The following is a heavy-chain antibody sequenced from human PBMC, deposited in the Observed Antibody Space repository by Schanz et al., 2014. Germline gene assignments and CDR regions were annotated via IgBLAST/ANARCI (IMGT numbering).Heavy chain of an antibody. J-gene: IGHJ4*02. Sequence: EVQLLDSGGGLVQPGGSLRLSCGGSGFTFSKYCMSWVRQAPGKGLEWVANIKQDGSEKYYVDAVKGRFTISRDNAKNSMDKHMQSLRSDDTAVDYCAMDNYESSGSWAYWGQGTLVTVSS. D-gene: IGHD3-10*01. CDR1: GFTFSKYC. V-gene: IGHV3-7*04. CDR2: IKQDGSEK. CDR3: AMDNYESSGSWAY.